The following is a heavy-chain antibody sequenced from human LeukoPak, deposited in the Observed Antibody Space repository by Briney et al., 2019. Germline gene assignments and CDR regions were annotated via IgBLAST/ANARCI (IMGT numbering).Heavy chain of an antibody. CDR3: ARGLRGRTAAGRPNWFDP. Sequence: PSETLSLTCAVYGGSFSGYYWSWIRQPPGKGLEWIGEINHSGSTNYNPSLKSRVTISVDTSKNQFSLKLSSVTAADTAVYYCARGLRGRTAAGRPNWFDPRGQGTLVTVSS. D-gene: IGHD6-13*01. CDR1: GGSFSGYY. CDR2: INHSGST. J-gene: IGHJ5*02. V-gene: IGHV4-34*01.